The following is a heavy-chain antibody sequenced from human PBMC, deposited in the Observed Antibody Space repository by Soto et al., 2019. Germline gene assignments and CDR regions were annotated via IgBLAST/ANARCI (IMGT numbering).Heavy chain of an antibody. V-gene: IGHV4-30-2*01. J-gene: IGHJ4*02. Sequence: PSDTLSLTCAVSGGSISSGGYSWSWIRQPPGKGLERIGYIYHSGSTYYNPSLKRRVTISADRSKNQCSLKLSSVTAADKAVYYGAYTKEYYDFWSGYHRWGQGTLVTVSS. D-gene: IGHD3-3*01. CDR1: GGSISSGGYS. CDR2: IYHSGST. CDR3: AYTKEYYDFWSGYHR.